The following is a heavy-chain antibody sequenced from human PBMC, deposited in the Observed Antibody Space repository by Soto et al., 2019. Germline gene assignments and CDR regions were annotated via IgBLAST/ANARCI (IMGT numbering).Heavy chain of an antibody. J-gene: IGHJ4*02. CDR3: ARDDYTYGVY. Sequence: GGSLRLSCAASGFSFRDYFMSWIRQAPGKGLEWVSYIGPYGSSIYYADSVKGRFTISRDDAKKSLYLHMNSLRVEDTALYYCARDDYTYGVYWGQGS. CDR1: GFSFRDYF. V-gene: IGHV3-11*01. D-gene: IGHD3-3*01. CDR2: IGPYGSSI.